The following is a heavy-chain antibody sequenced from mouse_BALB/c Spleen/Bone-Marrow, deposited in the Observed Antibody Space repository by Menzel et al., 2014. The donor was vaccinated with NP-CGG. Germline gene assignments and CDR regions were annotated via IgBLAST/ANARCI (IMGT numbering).Heavy chain of an antibody. J-gene: IGHJ2*01. CDR1: GYAFTNYL. CDR2: INPGSGGT. CDR3: ARELLYGNYSDY. Sequence: VQLQQSGAELVRPGTSVKVSCKASGYAFTNYLIEWVKQRPGQGLEWIGVINPGSGGTNYNEKFKGKATPTADKSSSTAYMQLSSLTSDDSAVYFCARELLYGNYSDYWGQGTTLTVSS. V-gene: IGHV1-54*01. D-gene: IGHD2-1*01.